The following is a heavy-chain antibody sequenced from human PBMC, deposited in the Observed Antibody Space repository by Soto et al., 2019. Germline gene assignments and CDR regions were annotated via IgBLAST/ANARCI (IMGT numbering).Heavy chain of an antibody. CDR3: ARSVFP. V-gene: IGHV3-33*01. Sequence: HPGGSLRLSCAASGFTFSNYGFYWVRQAPGKGLECVAGMWYDGSEECFADSVKGRFTVSRDSSRDTVYVQMSSLRAEDTAVYYCARSVFPWGQGTLVTVSS. CDR2: MWYDGSEE. CDR1: GFTFSNYG. J-gene: IGHJ5*02.